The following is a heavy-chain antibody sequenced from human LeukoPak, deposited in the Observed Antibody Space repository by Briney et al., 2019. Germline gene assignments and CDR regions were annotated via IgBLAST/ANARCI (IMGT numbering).Heavy chain of an antibody. V-gene: IGHV3-74*01. CDR3: ARGRPHGNDY. CDR1: GFTFSSYW. Sequence: QPGGSLRLSSAASGFTFSSYWMNWVRQAPGKGLVWVSRIASGGSSTTYADSVKGRFSISRDNAKNTLYLQMNSLRVEDTAVYYCARGRPHGNDYWGQGTLVTVSS. J-gene: IGHJ4*02. D-gene: IGHD4-23*01. CDR2: IASGGSST.